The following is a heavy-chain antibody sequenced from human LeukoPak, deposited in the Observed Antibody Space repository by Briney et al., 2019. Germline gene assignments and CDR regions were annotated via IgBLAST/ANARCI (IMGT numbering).Heavy chain of an antibody. J-gene: IGHJ4*02. CDR1: GFTFDDSA. Sequence: PGRSLRLSCAASGFTFDDSAMHWVRQAPGQGLEWVSGISWNSGRIGYADSVKGRFTVSRDNARNSLYLQMNSLRAEDTALYYCAKDPHATGFYYFHYWGQGTLVTVSS. CDR2: ISWNSGRI. D-gene: IGHD2-21*01. CDR3: AKDPHATGFYYFHY. V-gene: IGHV3-9*01.